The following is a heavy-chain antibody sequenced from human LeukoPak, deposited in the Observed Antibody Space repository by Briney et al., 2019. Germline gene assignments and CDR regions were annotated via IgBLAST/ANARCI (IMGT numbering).Heavy chain of an antibody. D-gene: IGHD6-13*01. J-gene: IGHJ4*02. Sequence: SETLSLTCTVSGGSISSYYWSWIRQPPGKGLEWIGYIYYSGSTNYNPSLKSRVTISVDTSKNQFSLKLSSVTAADTAVYYCVRMEAAADYCFDYWGQGTLDTVSS. CDR1: GGSISSYY. CDR2: IYYSGST. CDR3: VRMEAAADYCFDY. V-gene: IGHV4-59*01.